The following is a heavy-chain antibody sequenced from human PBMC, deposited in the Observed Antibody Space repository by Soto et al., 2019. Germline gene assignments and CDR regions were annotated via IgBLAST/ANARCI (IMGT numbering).Heavy chain of an antibody. CDR1: GYTFISHG. D-gene: IGHD2-15*01. J-gene: IGHJ6*02. V-gene: IGHV1-18*04. CDR2: ISGKNGNT. CDR3: VRVSSLIVVVPDTGIDV. Sequence: QVQLVQSGVEVKKPGASVKVSCKASGYTFISHGISWVRQAPGQGLEWMGWISGKNGNTNYAQKLQVRVTMTTDTSHRTAEMEVMSLISHYTAVAYCVRVSSLIVVVPDTGIDVWGQKTTGTVSS.